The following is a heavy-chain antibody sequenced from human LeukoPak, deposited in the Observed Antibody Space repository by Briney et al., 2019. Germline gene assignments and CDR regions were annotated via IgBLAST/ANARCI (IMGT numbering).Heavy chain of an antibody. J-gene: IGHJ4*02. CDR2: ISASSSAT. CDR1: EFSLGAYA. V-gene: IGHV3-48*01. D-gene: IGHD3-10*01. CDR3: TRGVGRRGGTFDF. Sequence: GGSLRLSCAASEFSLGAYAMNWVRQAPGKGLEWVSYISASSSATYYAESVKGRFTISRDNGQNSLYLQMNSLTAGDTAVYYCTRGVGRRGGTFDFWGQGTLVTVPS.